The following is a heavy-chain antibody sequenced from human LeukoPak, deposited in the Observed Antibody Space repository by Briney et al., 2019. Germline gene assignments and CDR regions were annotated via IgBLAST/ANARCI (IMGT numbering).Heavy chain of an antibody. J-gene: IGHJ4*02. D-gene: IGHD3-22*01. Sequence: GGSLRLSCAASGFTFSSYSMNWVRQAPGKGLEWVSSISSSSSYIYYADSVKGRFTISRDNAKNTLYLQMNSLRAEDTAVYYCARDFPMYYYDSSGYYYGYWGQGTLVTVSS. CDR2: ISSSSSYI. V-gene: IGHV3-21*01. CDR3: ARDFPMYYYDSSGYYYGY. CDR1: GFTFSSYS.